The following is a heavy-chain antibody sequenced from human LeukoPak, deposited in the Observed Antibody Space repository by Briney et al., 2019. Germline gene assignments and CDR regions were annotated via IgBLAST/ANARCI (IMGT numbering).Heavy chain of an antibody. CDR3: ARHLATTVTRGYSCHPMDV. CDR2: IAPSGSA. V-gene: IGHV4-4*09. Sequence: SETLSLTCTASGASISTYYWSWIRQPPGEGLEWIAYIAPSGSAVYNPSLNSRLTVSVDTSKNQFSLRLNSVTAADTAVYYCARHLATTVTRGYSCHPMDVWGKGTTVSVSS. J-gene: IGHJ6*03. CDR1: GASISTYY. D-gene: IGHD4-17*01.